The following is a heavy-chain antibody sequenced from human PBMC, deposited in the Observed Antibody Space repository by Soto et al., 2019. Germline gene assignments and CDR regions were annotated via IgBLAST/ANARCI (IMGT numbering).Heavy chain of an antibody. CDR2: INAGNGNT. V-gene: IGHV1-3*01. J-gene: IGHJ6*02. D-gene: IGHD2-2*01. CDR3: AREYCSSTSCYYYYYYYGMDV. Sequence: ASVRVSCKASGYTFTSYAMHWVRQAPGQRLEWMGWINAGNGNTKYSQKFQGRVTITRDTSASTAYVELSSLRSEDTAVYYCAREYCSSTSCYYYYYYYGMDVWGQGTTVTVSS. CDR1: GYTFTSYA.